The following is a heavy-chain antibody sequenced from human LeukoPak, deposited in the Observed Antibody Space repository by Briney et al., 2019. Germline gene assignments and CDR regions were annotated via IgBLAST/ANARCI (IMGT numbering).Heavy chain of an antibody. CDR1: GYSLTSYW. CDR3: ARHPKRGYSGYESDY. D-gene: IGHD5-12*01. CDR2: IYSADSTP. V-gene: IGHV5-51*01. Sequence: GSLEISCKALGYSLTSYWIGLVRQMPGKGLGWVGIIYSADSTPHYSPSFQGQVTISVDKSINTAYLQWSRLKASDTAMYYCARHPKRGYSGYESDYWGQGTLVTVSS. J-gene: IGHJ4*02.